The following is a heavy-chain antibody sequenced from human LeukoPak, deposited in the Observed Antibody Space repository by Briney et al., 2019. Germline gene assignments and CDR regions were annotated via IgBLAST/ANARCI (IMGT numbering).Heavy chain of an antibody. Sequence: ASVKVSCKASGYTFTSYDINWVRQATGQGLEWMGWMNPNSGNTGYAQKFQGRVTMTRNTSISTAYMELSSLRSEDTAVYYCARVVANWRVRRLGRYYYGMDVWGQGTTVTVSS. CDR1: GYTFTSYD. D-gene: IGHD5/OR15-5a*01. CDR3: ARVVANWRVRRLGRYYYGMDV. J-gene: IGHJ6*02. V-gene: IGHV1-8*01. CDR2: MNPNSGNT.